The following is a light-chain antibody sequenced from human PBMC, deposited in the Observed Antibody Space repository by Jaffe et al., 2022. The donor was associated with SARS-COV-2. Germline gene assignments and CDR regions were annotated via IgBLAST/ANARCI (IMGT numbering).Light chain of an antibody. V-gene: IGKV3-11*01. Sequence: EIELTQSPATLSLSPGERATLSCRASQSVSTFLTWYQQKPGQAPRLLIYDASNRATGIPARFGGSGSGTDFTLTISSLEPEDVAVYYCQQRSNWPYTFGQGTKLEIK. CDR3: QQRSNWPYT. CDR2: DAS. J-gene: IGKJ2*01. CDR1: QSVSTF.